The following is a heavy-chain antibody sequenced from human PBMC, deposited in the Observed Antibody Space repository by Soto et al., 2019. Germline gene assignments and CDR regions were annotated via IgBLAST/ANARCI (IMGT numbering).Heavy chain of an antibody. CDR2: IWYDGSNK. CDR3: ARNVPSQDDYGMDV. V-gene: IGHV3-33*01. D-gene: IGHD6-6*01. Sequence: QVQLVESGGGVVQPGRSLRLSCAASGFTFSSYGMHWVRQAPGKGLEWVAVIWYDGSNKYYADSVKGRFTISRDNSKNALYLQMNSLGAEDTAVYYCARNVPSQDDYGMDVWGQGTTVTVSS. J-gene: IGHJ6*02. CDR1: GFTFSSYG.